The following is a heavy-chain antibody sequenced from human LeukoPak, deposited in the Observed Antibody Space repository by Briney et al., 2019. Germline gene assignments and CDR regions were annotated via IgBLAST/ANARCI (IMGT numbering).Heavy chain of an antibody. Sequence: GGSLRLSCAASGFTFSSYWMSWVRQAPGKGLEWVANIKQDGSEKYYVDSVKGRFTISRDNAKNSLYLQMNSLRAEDTAVYYWARVMGYCSGGSCYCFDYWGQGTLVTVSS. CDR3: ARVMGYCSGGSCYCFDY. J-gene: IGHJ4*02. CDR2: IKQDGSEK. D-gene: IGHD2-15*01. V-gene: IGHV3-7*03. CDR1: GFTFSSYW.